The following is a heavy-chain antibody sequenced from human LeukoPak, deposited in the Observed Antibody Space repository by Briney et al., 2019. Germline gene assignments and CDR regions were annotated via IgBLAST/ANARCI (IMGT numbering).Heavy chain of an antibody. D-gene: IGHD6-19*01. CDR1: GGTFSSYA. J-gene: IGHJ3*02. Sequence: GASVKVSCKASGGTFSSYAISWVRQAPGQGLEWMGGIIPILGIANYAQKFQGRVTITADKSTSTAYMELSSLRSEDTAVYYCARGGSGSDAFDIWGQGTMVTVSS. CDR2: IIPILGIA. V-gene: IGHV1-69*10. CDR3: ARGGSGSDAFDI.